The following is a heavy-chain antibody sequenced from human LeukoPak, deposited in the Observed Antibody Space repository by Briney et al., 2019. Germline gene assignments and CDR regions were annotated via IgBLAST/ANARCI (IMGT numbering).Heavy chain of an antibody. CDR2: IYHSGSS. CDR3: ARAKNPYYYYYYMDF. V-gene: IGHV4-38-2*01. J-gene: IGHJ6*03. CDR1: GYSISSGHY. Sequence: PSETLSLTCAGSGYSISSGHYWVWIRQPPGKGLEYIGNIYHSGSSHYNPSLKSRVTISVDTSNNQFSLKLSSVTAADTAVYYCARAKNPYYYYYYMDFWGRGTTVTVSS.